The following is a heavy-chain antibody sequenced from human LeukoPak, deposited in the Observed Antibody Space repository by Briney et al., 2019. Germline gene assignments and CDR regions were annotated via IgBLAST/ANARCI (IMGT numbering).Heavy chain of an antibody. CDR1: GYTFTGYY. CDR3: ARVYREQWLVSPPYYFDY. D-gene: IGHD6-19*01. J-gene: IGHJ4*02. V-gene: IGHV1-2*02. CDR2: INPNSGGT. Sequence: GASVKVSCKASGYTFTGYYMHWVRQAPGQGREWMGWINPNSGGTNYAQKFQGRVTMTRDTSISTAYMELSRLRSDDTAVYYCARVYREQWLVSPPYYFDYWGQGTLVTVSS.